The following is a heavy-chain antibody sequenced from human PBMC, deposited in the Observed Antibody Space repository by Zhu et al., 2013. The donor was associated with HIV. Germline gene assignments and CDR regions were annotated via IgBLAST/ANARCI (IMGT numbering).Heavy chain of an antibody. CDR3: ARGDYYDSSGYYDY. Sequence: QVQLVQSGAEVKKPGASVKVSCKASGYTFSGYYIHWVRQAPGQGLEWMGWINPNTGGTDYAQKFQGRVTMTRDTSISTAYIDLRSLRSDDTAVYYCARGDYYDSSGYYDYWGQGTLVTSPQ. D-gene: IGHD3-22*01. V-gene: IGHV1-2*02. J-gene: IGHJ4*02. CDR1: GYTFSGYY. CDR2: INPNTGGT.